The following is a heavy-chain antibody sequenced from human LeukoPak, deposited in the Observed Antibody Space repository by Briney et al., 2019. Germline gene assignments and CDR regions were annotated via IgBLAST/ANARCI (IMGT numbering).Heavy chain of an antibody. CDR1: GGSISSGGYY. CDR2: IYYSGST. V-gene: IGHV4-31*03. J-gene: IGHJ5*02. D-gene: IGHD3-9*01. Sequence: TLSLTCTVSGGSISSGGYYWSWIRQHPGKGLEWIGYIYYSGSTYYNPSLKSRVTISVDTSKNQFSLKLSSVTAADTAVYYCARFPKPYDIEFGWFDPWGQGTLATVSS. CDR3: ARFPKPYDIEFGWFDP.